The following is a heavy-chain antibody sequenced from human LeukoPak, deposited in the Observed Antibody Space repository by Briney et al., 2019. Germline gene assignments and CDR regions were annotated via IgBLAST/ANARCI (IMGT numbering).Heavy chain of an antibody. CDR3: ARQIASAGTAGFDF. V-gene: IGHV4-4*07. D-gene: IGHD6-13*01. Sequence: SETLSLTCTVSGGSISSYYWSWIRQPAGKGLEWIGRIYSTGSTNYNPSLKSRVTMSVDTSKNQFSLRLRSVTAADTAVYYCARQIASAGTAGFDFWGQGAMVTVSS. CDR2: IYSTGST. J-gene: IGHJ4*02. CDR1: GGSISSYY.